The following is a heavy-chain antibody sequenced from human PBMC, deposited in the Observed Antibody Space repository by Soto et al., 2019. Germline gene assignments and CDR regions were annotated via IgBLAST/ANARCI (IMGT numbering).Heavy chain of an antibody. D-gene: IGHD3-3*01. Sequence: QLQLQESGPGLVKPSETLSLTCAVSGGSISSSSYYCGWIRQPPGKGLEWIGTVYYSGSTYYNPSLKSRIPISVDTSRNQFSLKLNSVTAADTAVYYCAILVLARHDYWGQGTLVTVSS. CDR3: AILVLARHDY. J-gene: IGHJ4*02. CDR2: VYYSGST. V-gene: IGHV4-39*01. CDR1: GGSISSSSYY.